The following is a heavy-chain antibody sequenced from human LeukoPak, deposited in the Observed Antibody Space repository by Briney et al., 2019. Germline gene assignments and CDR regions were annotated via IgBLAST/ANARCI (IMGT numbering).Heavy chain of an antibody. CDR3: AKEESMVRGTYDY. CDR1: GFTFNNAW. V-gene: IGHV3-23*01. J-gene: IGHJ4*02. D-gene: IGHD3-10*01. CDR2: ITDNGGGT. Sequence: GGSLRLSCAASGFTFNNAWMSWVRQAPGKGLEWVSAITDNGGGTYYADSVKGRFTISRDNSKNTLYLQVNSLRAEDTAVYYCAKEESMVRGTYDYWGQGTLVTVSS.